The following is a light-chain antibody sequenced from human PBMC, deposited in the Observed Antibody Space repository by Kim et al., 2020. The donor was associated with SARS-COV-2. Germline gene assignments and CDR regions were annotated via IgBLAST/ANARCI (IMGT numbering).Light chain of an antibody. J-gene: IGKJ1*01. CDR2: GVS. V-gene: IGKV3-20*01. CDR3: QQYADSPPT. CDR1: QSISSIP. Sequence: SPGERPTLSCGANQSISSIPLAWYQQKPGQAPRLIIYGVSTRATGIPDRFSGSGSETDFTLTISRLEPEDFAVYYCQQYADSPPTFGQGTKVEIK.